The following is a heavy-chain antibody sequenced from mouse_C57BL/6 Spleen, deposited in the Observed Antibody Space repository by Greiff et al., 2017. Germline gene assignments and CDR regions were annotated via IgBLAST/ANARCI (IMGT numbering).Heavy chain of an antibody. CDR1: GYTFTSYW. CDR3: ATTMVTTEFAY. D-gene: IGHD2-2*01. J-gene: IGHJ3*01. Sequence: QVQLQQPGAELVKPGASVKLSCKASGYTFTSYWMHWVKQRPGQGLEWIGMIHPNSGSTNYNEKFKSKATLTVDKSSSTAYMQLSSLTSEDSAFYYCATTMVTTEFAYWGQGTLVTVSA. V-gene: IGHV1-64*01. CDR2: IHPNSGST.